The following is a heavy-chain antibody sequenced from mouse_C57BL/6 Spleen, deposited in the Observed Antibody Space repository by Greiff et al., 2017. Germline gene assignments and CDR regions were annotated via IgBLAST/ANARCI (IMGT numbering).Heavy chain of an antibody. V-gene: IGHV5-6*01. D-gene: IGHD1-1*01. CDR3: ARQGNYGIPYAMDY. CDR1: GFTFSSYG. CDR2: ISSGGSYT. Sequence: EVQRVESGGDLVKPGGSLKLSCAASGFTFSSYGMSWVRQTPDKRLEWVATISSGGSYTYYPDSVKGLFTISRDNAKNTLYLQMSSLKSEDTAMYYCARQGNYGIPYAMDYWGQGTSVTVSS. J-gene: IGHJ4*01.